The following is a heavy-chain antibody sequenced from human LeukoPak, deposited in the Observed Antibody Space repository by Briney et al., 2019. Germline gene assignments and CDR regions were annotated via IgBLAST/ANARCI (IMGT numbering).Heavy chain of an antibody. CDR3: ASVTRYSSGFTGPFDY. V-gene: IGHV4-30-4*08. CDR2: IYYSGST. J-gene: IGHJ4*02. Sequence: SETLSLTCTVSGGSISSSDYYWSWIRQPPGKGLEWIGYIYYSGSTYYNPSLKSRVTISVDTSKNQFSLKLSSVTAADTAVYYCASVTRYSSGFTGPFDYWGQGTLVTVSS. CDR1: GGSISSSDYY. D-gene: IGHD6-19*01.